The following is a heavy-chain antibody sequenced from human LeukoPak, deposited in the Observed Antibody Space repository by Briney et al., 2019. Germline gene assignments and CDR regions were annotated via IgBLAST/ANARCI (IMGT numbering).Heavy chain of an antibody. Sequence: GGSLRLSCAASGFNFSDYGMNWVRQTPGGGLEWVSSIGGSGSNIYYADSVKGRFTISRDNAKSSLFLQMTDLRAEDTAVYYCARYGNGAWLAHYSFDIWGQGTMVTVSS. J-gene: IGHJ3*02. V-gene: IGHV3-21*01. D-gene: IGHD6-19*01. CDR3: ARYGNGAWLAHYSFDI. CDR1: GFNFSDYG. CDR2: IGGSGSNI.